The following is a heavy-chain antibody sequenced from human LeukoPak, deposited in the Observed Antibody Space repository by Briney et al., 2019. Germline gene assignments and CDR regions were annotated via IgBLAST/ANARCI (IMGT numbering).Heavy chain of an antibody. V-gene: IGHV4-59*08. CDR2: IYYKGNT. Sequence: PSETLSLTCTVSGGSINIHYWSWIRQPPGKGLEWIGDIYYKGNTNYNPSLKSRVTISVDTSKNHLSLKLTSVLAADTALYYCVRRDNTGWNYFDYWGQGILVTVSS. D-gene: IGHD6-19*01. CDR3: VRRDNTGWNYFDY. J-gene: IGHJ4*02. CDR1: GGSINIHY.